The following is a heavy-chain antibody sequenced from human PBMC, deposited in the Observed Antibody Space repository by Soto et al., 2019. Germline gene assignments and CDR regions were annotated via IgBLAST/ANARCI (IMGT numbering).Heavy chain of an antibody. D-gene: IGHD6-13*01. J-gene: IGHJ4*02. CDR3: ARARVYATGSLDF. Sequence: PGGSLRLSCAASGFTFTSYTMNWVRQAPGKGLDWVSSISSSSDYIYYADSMKGRVTISRDNAKNSLFLDMNSLTGEDTAVYYCARARVYATGSLDFWGQGTLVTVSS. CDR1: GFTFTSYT. V-gene: IGHV3-21*06. CDR2: ISSSSDYI.